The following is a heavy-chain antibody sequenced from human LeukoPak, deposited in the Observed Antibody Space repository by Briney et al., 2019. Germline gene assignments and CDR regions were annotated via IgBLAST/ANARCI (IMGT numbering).Heavy chain of an antibody. CDR1: GGPFNGYS. CDR2: IDHSGNT. Sequence: PSETLSLTCAVYGGPFNGYSWTWIRQPPGKGLEWIGEIDHSGNTNYHPSLKSRITISLDTSKNQFSLKLSSVTAADTAVYYCARRFARRGFYFQYWGQGTLATVSS. V-gene: IGHV4-34*01. D-gene: IGHD3-10*01. J-gene: IGHJ1*01. CDR3: ARRFARRGFYFQY.